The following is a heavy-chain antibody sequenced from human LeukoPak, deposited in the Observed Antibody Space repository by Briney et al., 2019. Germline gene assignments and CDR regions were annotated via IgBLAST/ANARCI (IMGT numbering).Heavy chain of an antibody. CDR1: GYTFTGCY. D-gene: IGHD2-2*01. V-gene: IGHV1-2*06. Sequence: ASVKVSCKASGYTFTGCYTHWVRQAPGQGLEWMGRINPNSGGTNYAQKFQGRVTMTRDTSISTAYMELSRLRSDDTAVYYCARLVPASMGGIPSDYWGQGTLVTVSS. J-gene: IGHJ4*02. CDR2: INPNSGGT. CDR3: ARLVPASMGGIPSDY.